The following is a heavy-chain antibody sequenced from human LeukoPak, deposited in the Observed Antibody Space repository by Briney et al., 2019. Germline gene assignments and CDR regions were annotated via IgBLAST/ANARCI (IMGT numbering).Heavy chain of an antibody. D-gene: IGHD2-21*01. Sequence: GGSLRLSCAACGYHFNIYEMIGACQAPGEEPEWISYISSRGSLVYYAHSVKGRFTVSRDNAQKSLFLQMNGLRVEDTAMYYCARDSLHNCGGTGYGYYFDYWGQGTPVTASS. J-gene: IGHJ4*02. CDR1: GYHFNIYE. CDR2: ISSRGSLV. CDR3: ARDSLHNCGGTGYGYYFDY. V-gene: IGHV3-48*03.